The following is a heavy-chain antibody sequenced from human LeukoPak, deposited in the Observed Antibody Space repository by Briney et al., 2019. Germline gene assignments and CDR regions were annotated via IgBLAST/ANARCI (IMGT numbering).Heavy chain of an antibody. CDR1: GGSISSYY. CDR3: AREPYDSSGYYPVY. V-gene: IGHV4-4*07. J-gene: IGHJ4*02. D-gene: IGHD3-22*01. CDR2: IYTSGST. Sequence: TSETLSLTGTVSGGSISSYYWSWIRQPAGKGLEWIGRIYTSGSTNYNPSLKSRVTMSVDTSKNQFSLKLSSVTAADTAVYYCAREPYDSSGYYPVYWGQGTLVTVSS.